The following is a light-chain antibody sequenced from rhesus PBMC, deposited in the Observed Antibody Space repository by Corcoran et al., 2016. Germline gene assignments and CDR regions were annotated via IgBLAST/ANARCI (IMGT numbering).Light chain of an antibody. V-gene: IGKV3-35*01. CDR3: QHESNWPLP. J-gene: IGKJ4*01. CDR2: DAS. Sequence: EIVMTQSPATLSLSPGERATLSCRASQSVSSNLAWYQQKPGQAPRLLIYDASNRAPGIPNRFSGSGSGTDFTLPISSLEPENVGVYYCQHESNWPLPFGGGTKVEIK. CDR1: QSVSSN.